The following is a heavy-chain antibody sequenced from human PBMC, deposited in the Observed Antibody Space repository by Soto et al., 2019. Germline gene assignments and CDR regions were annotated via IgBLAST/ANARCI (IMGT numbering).Heavy chain of an antibody. CDR3: ARSRLELRADPYGMDV. Sequence: PGGSLRLSCAASGFTFSSYSMNWVRQAPGKGLEWVSSISSSSSYIYYADSVKGRFTISRDNAKNSLYLQMNSLRAEDTAVYYCARSRLELRADPYGMDVWGQGTTVTVSS. CDR2: ISSSSSYI. D-gene: IGHD1-7*01. V-gene: IGHV3-21*01. CDR1: GFTFSSYS. J-gene: IGHJ6*02.